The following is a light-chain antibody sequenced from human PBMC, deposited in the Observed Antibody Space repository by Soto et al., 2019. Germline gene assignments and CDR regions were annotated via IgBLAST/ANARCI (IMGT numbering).Light chain of an antibody. Sequence: QSALTQPRSVSGSPGQSVTISCTGTSSDVGGYNYVSWYQHHPGKAPKLMIFDVSERPSGVPDRFSGSTSCNTASLTISGLQAEDEADYYCCSYAGSYPYVFGSGTKLTVL. V-gene: IGLV2-11*01. CDR2: DVS. CDR1: SSDVGGYNY. J-gene: IGLJ1*01. CDR3: CSYAGSYPYV.